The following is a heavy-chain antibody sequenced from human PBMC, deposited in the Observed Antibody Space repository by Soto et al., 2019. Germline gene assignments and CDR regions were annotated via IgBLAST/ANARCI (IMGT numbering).Heavy chain of an antibody. Sequence: PSETLSLTCSVSGGSVSNNVHYWGWIRQPPGKGLEWIGAMHYSGATYYKLSLESRVSISIDTSKNEFSLRLTSAAAADTAIYYCVSVGAYCEGHCNRSSYGVDVWGQGITVTAP. CDR2: MHYSGAT. D-gene: IGHD2-21*02. CDR3: VSVGAYCEGHCNRSSYGVDV. J-gene: IGHJ6*02. V-gene: IGHV4-39*01. CDR1: GGSVSNNVHY.